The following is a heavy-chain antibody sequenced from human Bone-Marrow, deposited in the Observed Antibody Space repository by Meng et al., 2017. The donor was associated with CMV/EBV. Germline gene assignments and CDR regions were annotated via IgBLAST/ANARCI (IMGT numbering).Heavy chain of an antibody. V-gene: IGHV4-59*01. D-gene: IGHD3-3*01. J-gene: IGHJ4*02. CDR2: IYYSGST. Sequence: SETLSLTCTVSGGSISSYYWSWIRQPPGKGLEWIGYIYYSGSTNYNPSLKSRVTISVDTSKNQFSLKLSSVTAADTAVYYCARGGVVIPFDYWGQGTLVNVAS. CDR1: GGSISSYY. CDR3: ARGGVVIPFDY.